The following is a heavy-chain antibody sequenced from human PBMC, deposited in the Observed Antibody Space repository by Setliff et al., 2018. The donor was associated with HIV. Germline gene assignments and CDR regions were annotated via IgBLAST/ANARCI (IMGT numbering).Heavy chain of an antibody. CDR3: VRPSFGIGGGSMFDS. J-gene: IGHJ5*01. D-gene: IGHD3-3*01. CDR1: GGPISTNDYY. Sequence: SYTLSLPCTVSGGPISTNDYYCCFIRHSPFNVLYLISSVHYFLIIFYNPSLNIRVSLSVGTSKRQFFLNLSSATTADTATYYCVRPSFGIGGGSMFDSWGQGIVVTVSS. CDR2: VHYFLII. V-gene: IGHV4-39*01.